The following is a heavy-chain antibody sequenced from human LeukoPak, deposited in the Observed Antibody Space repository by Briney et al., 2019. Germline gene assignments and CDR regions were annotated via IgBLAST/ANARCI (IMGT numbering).Heavy chain of an antibody. Sequence: PSQTLSLTCTVSGGSISSGGYYWSWIRQHPGKGLEWIGYIYYSGSTYYNPSLKSRVTISVDTSKNQFSLKLSSVTAADAAVYYCARNYDILTGSYYGMDVWGQGTTVTVSS. J-gene: IGHJ6*02. V-gene: IGHV4-31*03. CDR3: ARNYDILTGSYYGMDV. D-gene: IGHD3-9*01. CDR2: IYYSGST. CDR1: GGSISSGGYY.